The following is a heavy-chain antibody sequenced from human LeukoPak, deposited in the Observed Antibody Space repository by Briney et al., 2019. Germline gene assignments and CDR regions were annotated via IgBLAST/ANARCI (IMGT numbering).Heavy chain of an antibody. CDR3: ARASIGWSRHFDY. D-gene: IGHD6-6*01. CDR2: IYYSGST. J-gene: IGHJ4*02. V-gene: IGHV4-31*03. Sequence: PSETLPLTCTVSGGSISSGGYYWSWIRQHPGQGLEWIGYIYYSGSTYYNPSLKSRVTISVDTSKNQFSLKLSSVTAADTAVYYCARASIGWSRHFDYWGQGTLVTVSS. CDR1: GGSISSGGYY.